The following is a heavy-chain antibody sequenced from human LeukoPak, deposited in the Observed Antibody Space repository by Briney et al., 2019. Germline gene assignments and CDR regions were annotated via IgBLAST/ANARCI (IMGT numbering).Heavy chain of an antibody. D-gene: IGHD3-10*01. CDR1: GYTFTAYY. Sequence: ASVKVSCKTSGYTFTAYYIHWVRQAPGQGLEWMGWISAYNGNTNYAQKLQGRVTMTTDTSTSTAYMELRSLRSDDTAVYYCAATSRGARFDYWGQGTLVTVSS. V-gene: IGHV1-18*04. CDR2: ISAYNGNT. CDR3: AATSRGARFDY. J-gene: IGHJ4*02.